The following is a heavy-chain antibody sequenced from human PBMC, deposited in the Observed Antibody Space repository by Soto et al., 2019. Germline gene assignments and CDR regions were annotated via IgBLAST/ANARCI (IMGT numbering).Heavy chain of an antibody. Sequence: GASVKVSCKASGYTFTSYAIHWVRQAPGQRLEWMGWINAGNGNTKYSQKFQDRVTITRDTSASTAYMELSRLRSEDTAVYYCARDLGGWPDYWGQGTLVTVSS. CDR1: GYTFTSYA. V-gene: IGHV1-3*01. CDR3: ARDLGGWPDY. J-gene: IGHJ4*02. D-gene: IGHD6-19*01. CDR2: INAGNGNT.